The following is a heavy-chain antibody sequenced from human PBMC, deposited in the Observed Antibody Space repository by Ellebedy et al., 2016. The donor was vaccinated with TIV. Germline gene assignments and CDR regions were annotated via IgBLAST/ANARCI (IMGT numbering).Heavy chain of an antibody. V-gene: IGHV3-74*01. Sequence: GESLKISCAASGFTFSSNWMHWVRQAPGKGLVWVSRINSDGSRSTYADSVKGRFTISRDNAKNTLYVQMNSLRAEDTAVYDCARDGIVGGPTEYYFDSWGQGTLVTVSS. CDR2: INSDGSRS. CDR3: ARDGIVGGPTEYYFDS. J-gene: IGHJ4*02. D-gene: IGHD1-26*01. CDR1: GFTFSSNW.